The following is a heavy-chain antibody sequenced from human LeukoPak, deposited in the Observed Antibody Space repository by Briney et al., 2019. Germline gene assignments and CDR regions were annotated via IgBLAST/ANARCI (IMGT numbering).Heavy chain of an antibody. Sequence: GASVKVSCKASGYTFTGYYMHWVRQAPGQGLEWMGWINPNSGGTNYAQKFQGRVTMTRDTSISTAYMELSRLRSEDTAVYYCARNHYYDSSLGYYFDYWGQGTLVTVSS. D-gene: IGHD3-22*01. V-gene: IGHV1-2*02. CDR2: INPNSGGT. J-gene: IGHJ4*02. CDR1: GYTFTGYY. CDR3: ARNHYYDSSLGYYFDY.